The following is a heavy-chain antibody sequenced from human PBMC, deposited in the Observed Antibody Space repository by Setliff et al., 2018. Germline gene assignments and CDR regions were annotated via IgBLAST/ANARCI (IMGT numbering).Heavy chain of an antibody. CDR2: IRYDGSNK. D-gene: IGHD5-12*01. Sequence: PGGSLRLSCAASGFTFSSYGMHWVRQAPGKGLEWVAFIRYDGSNKYYADSVKRRFTISRDNAKNTLYLQMNSLRAEDTAVYYCARVIGGYDSVDYWGQGTLVTVSS. V-gene: IGHV3-30*02. J-gene: IGHJ4*02. CDR1: GFTFSSYG. CDR3: ARVIGGYDSVDY.